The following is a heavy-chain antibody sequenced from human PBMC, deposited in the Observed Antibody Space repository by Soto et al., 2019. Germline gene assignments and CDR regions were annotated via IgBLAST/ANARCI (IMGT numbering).Heavy chain of an antibody. Sequence: ASVKVSCKASGYTFTSYDINWVRQATGQGLEWMGWMNPNSGNTGYAQKFQGRVTMTRNTSISTAYMELSSLRSEDTAVYYCARGRDDYGDYVDYYYYSGMDVWGQGTTVTVSS. CDR2: MNPNSGNT. CDR1: GYTFTSYD. D-gene: IGHD4-17*01. CDR3: ARGRDDYGDYVDYYYYSGMDV. V-gene: IGHV1-8*01. J-gene: IGHJ6*02.